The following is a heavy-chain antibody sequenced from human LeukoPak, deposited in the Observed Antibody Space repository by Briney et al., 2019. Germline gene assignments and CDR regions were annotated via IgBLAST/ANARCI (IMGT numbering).Heavy chain of an antibody. V-gene: IGHV3-21*01. Sequence: PGGSLRLSCAASGFTFSSYSMNWVRQAPGKGLEWVSSISSSSSYIYYADSVKGRFTISRDNAKNSLYLQMNSLRAEDTAVYYCAKGGSVAAAGSDIDYWGQGTLVTVSS. D-gene: IGHD6-13*01. CDR1: GFTFSSYS. J-gene: IGHJ4*02. CDR3: AKGGSVAAAGSDIDY. CDR2: ISSSSSYI.